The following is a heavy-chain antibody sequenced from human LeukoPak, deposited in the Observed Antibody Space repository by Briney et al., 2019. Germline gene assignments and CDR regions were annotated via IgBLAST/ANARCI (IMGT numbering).Heavy chain of an antibody. D-gene: IGHD3-10*01. V-gene: IGHV3-53*01. CDR3: ARGGDRSFDY. Sequence: GGSLRLSCAASGFTVNSNYMSWVRQAPGKGLEWVSVIYSGGDTYYADSVKGRFTISRDNSKNTLYLQMNSLRVEDTAVYYCARGGDRSFDYWGQGTLVTVSS. CDR1: GFTVNSNY. CDR2: IYSGGDT. J-gene: IGHJ4*02.